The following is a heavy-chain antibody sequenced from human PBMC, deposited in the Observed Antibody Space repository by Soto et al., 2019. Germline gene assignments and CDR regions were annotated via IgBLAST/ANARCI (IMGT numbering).Heavy chain of an antibody. J-gene: IGHJ4*02. Sequence: PSETLSLTCAVSGGSISSSNWWSWVRQPPGKGLEWIGEIYHSGSTNYNPSLKSRVTISVDKSKNQFSLKLSSVTAADTAVYYCAVLERKWELLDYWGQGTLVTVSS. CDR1: GGSISSSNW. D-gene: IGHD1-26*01. CDR2: IYHSGST. CDR3: AVLERKWELLDY. V-gene: IGHV4-4*02.